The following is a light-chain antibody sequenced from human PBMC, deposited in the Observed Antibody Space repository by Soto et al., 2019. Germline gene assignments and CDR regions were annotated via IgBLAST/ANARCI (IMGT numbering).Light chain of an antibody. CDR1: QDISNY. J-gene: IGKJ2*01. Sequence: DIQMTQSPSSLSASVGDRVTITCQASQDISNYLNWYQQKPGKAPKLLIYDASNLETGVPSRFSGRGSGTYFTFTNSSLQPEDIATYYCQQYDNLPRTFGPGTTLQIK. CDR2: DAS. CDR3: QQYDNLPRT. V-gene: IGKV1-33*01.